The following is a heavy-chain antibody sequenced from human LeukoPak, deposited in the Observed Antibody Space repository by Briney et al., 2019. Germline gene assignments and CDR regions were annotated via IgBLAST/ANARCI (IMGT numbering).Heavy chain of an antibody. J-gene: IGHJ4*02. CDR3: ARGGEMATVPHLYYFDD. CDR1: GYTFTSYG. V-gene: IGHV1-18*01. CDR2: ISAYNGNT. D-gene: IGHD5-24*01. Sequence: ASVKASCKASGYTFTSYGISWVRQAPGQGLEWMGWISAYNGNTNYAQKLQGRVTMTTDTSTSTAYMELRSLRSEDTAVYYCARGGEMATVPHLYYFDDWGQGTLVTVSS.